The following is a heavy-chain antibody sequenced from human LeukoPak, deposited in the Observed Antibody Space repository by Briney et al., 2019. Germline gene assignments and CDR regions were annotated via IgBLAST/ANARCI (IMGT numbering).Heavy chain of an antibody. CDR1: GGTFSSYA. CDR3: ARRRPSGSWNWFDP. V-gene: IGHV1-2*02. Sequence: VKVSCKASGGTFSSYAISWVRQAPGQGLEWMGWINPNSGGTNYAQKFQGRVTMTRDTSISTAYMELSRLRSDDTAVYYCARRRPSGSWNWFDPWGQGTLVTVSS. CDR2: INPNSGGT. D-gene: IGHD1-26*01. J-gene: IGHJ5*02.